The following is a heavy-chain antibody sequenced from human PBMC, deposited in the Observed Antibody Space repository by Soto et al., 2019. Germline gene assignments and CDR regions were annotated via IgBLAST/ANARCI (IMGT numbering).Heavy chain of an antibody. J-gene: IGHJ4*02. CDR1: GGSFSGYY. Sequence: QVQLQQWGAGLLKPSETLSLTCAVYGGSFSGYYWSWIRQPPGKGLEWIGEINHSGSTNYNPSLKSRVTISVDTPKNQFSLKLSSVTAADTAVYYCARGRFWSGYYTVRRPKYYFDYWGQGTLVTVSS. CDR2: INHSGST. V-gene: IGHV4-34*01. D-gene: IGHD3-3*01. CDR3: ARGRFWSGYYTVRRPKYYFDY.